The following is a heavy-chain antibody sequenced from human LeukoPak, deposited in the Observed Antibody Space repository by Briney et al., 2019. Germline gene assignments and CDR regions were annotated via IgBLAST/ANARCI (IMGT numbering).Heavy chain of an antibody. D-gene: IGHD4-17*01. J-gene: IGHJ5*02. CDR1: GGSFSGYY. CDR3: ARVVATGTLRWFDP. Sequence: SETLSLTCAVYGGSFSGYYWSWIRQPPGKGLEWIGFIYYTGSTNYNPSLKSRVTISVDTSRKQFSLKLSSVTAADTAVYYCARVVATGTLRWFDPWGQGTLVTVSS. CDR2: IYYTGST. V-gene: IGHV4-59*01.